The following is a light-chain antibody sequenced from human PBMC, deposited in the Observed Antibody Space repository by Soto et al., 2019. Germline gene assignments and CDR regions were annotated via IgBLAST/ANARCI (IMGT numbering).Light chain of an antibody. CDR2: DVS. J-gene: IGLJ1*01. CDR1: NSDVGGFNY. CDR3: SSYTSRSTQV. V-gene: IGLV2-14*03. Sequence: QSALTQPASVSGSPGQSITISCTGTNSDVGGFNYVSWYQQRPGKAPKLMIYDVSARPSGVSNRFSGSKSGNTASLTISGLQAEDEADYYCSSYTSRSTQVFGTGTKVTVL.